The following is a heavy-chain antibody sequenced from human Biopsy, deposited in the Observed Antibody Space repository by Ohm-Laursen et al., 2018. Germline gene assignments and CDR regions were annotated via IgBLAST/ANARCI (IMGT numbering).Heavy chain of an antibody. V-gene: IGHV1-8*01. CDR2: MSPNTGNT. J-gene: IGHJ4*02. D-gene: IGHD1-26*01. CDR1: GYTFTSHD. Sequence: ATVKISCKASGYTFTSHDINWVRQATGQGLEWMGWMSPNTGNTVYAQRFQDRVTMTSDTSTGTAYMELTSLTSDDAAVYFCARWETTLGRSLDSWGQGTLVAVSS. CDR3: ARWETTLGRSLDS.